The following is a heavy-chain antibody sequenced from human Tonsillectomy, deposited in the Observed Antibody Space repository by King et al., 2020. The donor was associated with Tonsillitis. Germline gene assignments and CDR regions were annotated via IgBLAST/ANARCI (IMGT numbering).Heavy chain of an antibody. CDR2: INTDGTST. J-gene: IGHJ4*01. V-gene: IGHV3-74*01. D-gene: IGHD6-25*01. Sequence: VQLVESGGGLVQPGGSLRLSCAVSGVTFIGYWMHWVRQAPGKGLEWVSRINTDGTSTSYADSVKRRFTISRDNAKSTLYLQMSSLSAEDTALYYCVRAPEQRPFDFWGHGVLVPVSS. CDR3: VRAPEQRPFDF. CDR1: GVTFIGYW.